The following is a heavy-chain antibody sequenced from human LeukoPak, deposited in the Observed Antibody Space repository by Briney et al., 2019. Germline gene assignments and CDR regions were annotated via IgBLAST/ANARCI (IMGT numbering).Heavy chain of an antibody. J-gene: IGHJ6*03. V-gene: IGHV3-7*01. CDR1: GFTFSSSW. CDR2: IKQDGSEK. CDR3: ARGSGYYYYYYMDV. Sequence: GGSLRLSCAASGFTFSSSWMSWVRQAPGKGLEWVANIKQDGSEKYYVDSVKGRFTISRDSAENSLYLQMNSLRAEDTAVYYCARGSGYYYYYYMDVWGKGTTVTISS. D-gene: IGHD6-25*01.